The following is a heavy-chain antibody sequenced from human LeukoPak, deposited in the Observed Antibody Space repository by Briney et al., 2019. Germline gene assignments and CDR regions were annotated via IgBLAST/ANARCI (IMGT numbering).Heavy chain of an antibody. J-gene: IGHJ6*04. Sequence: PGRSLRLSCAASGFTFDDYAMHWVRQAPGKGLEWVSGISWNSGSIGYADSVKGRITISRDNAKNSLYLQMNSLRAEDTALYYCAKDMYSSSWYPPSYYYGMAVWGKGTTVTVSS. D-gene: IGHD6-13*01. CDR2: ISWNSGSI. V-gene: IGHV3-9*01. CDR1: GFTFDDYA. CDR3: AKDMYSSSWYPPSYYYGMAV.